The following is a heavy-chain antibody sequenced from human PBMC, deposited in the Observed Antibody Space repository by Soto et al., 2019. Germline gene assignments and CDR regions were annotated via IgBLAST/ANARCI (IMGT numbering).Heavy chain of an antibody. CDR1: GFTFSSYA. CDR3: ASRVDTAMVISDFAAFDI. Sequence: PRGSLRLSCAASGFTFSSYAMHWVRQAPGKGLEYVSAISSNGGSTYYANSVKGRFTISRDNSKNTLYLQMGSLRAEDMAVYYCASRVDTAMVISDFAAFDIWGQGTMVTVSS. D-gene: IGHD5-18*01. V-gene: IGHV3-64*01. J-gene: IGHJ3*02. CDR2: ISSNGGST.